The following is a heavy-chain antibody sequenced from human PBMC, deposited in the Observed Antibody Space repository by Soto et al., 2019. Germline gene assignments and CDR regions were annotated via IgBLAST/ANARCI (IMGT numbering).Heavy chain of an antibody. CDR1: GGSFSGYY. Sequence: PSETLSLTCAVYGGSFSGYYWSWIRQPPGKGLEWIGEINHSGSTNYNPSLKSRVTISVDTSKNQFSLKLSSVTAADTAVYYCARGQWEPAEDWGQGTLVTVSS. D-gene: IGHD1-26*01. CDR3: ARGQWEPAED. V-gene: IGHV4-34*01. J-gene: IGHJ4*02. CDR2: INHSGST.